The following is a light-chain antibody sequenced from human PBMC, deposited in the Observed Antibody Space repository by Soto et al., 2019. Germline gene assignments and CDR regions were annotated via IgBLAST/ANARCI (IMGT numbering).Light chain of an antibody. V-gene: IGKV1-5*03. CDR3: QQYDKYAWT. CDR2: KAS. Sequence: DIQMTQSPSTLSASVGDRVTITCRASQSISSWLAWYQQQPGKAPKLLIYKASTLESGVPSRFSGSGSGTEFTLTISSLQPDDFATYYCQQYDKYAWTFGQGTKVEIK. CDR1: QSISSW. J-gene: IGKJ1*01.